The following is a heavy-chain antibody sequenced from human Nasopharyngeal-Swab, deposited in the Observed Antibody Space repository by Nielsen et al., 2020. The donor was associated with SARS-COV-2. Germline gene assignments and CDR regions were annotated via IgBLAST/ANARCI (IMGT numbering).Heavy chain of an antibody. D-gene: IGHD4-23*01. CDR1: KFSFSSHA. Sequence: GGSLRLSCAASKFSFSSHAMHWVRQAPGKGLGWVAAIAYDGSNKYYVDSVRGRFTIPRDNSKNTLYLQMNSLRAEDTAVYYCVRGYGGNSEVDAFDIWGQGTMVTVSS. J-gene: IGHJ3*02. CDR2: IAYDGSNK. V-gene: IGHV3-30*04. CDR3: VRGYGGNSEVDAFDI.